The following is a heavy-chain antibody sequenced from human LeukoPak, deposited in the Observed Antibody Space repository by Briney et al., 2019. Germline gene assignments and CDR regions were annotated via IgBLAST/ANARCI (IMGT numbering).Heavy chain of an antibody. D-gene: IGHD1-26*01. Sequence: PGGSLRLSCAAFGFTFRSSEMSWGRQAPGKGLGWVSYISSSGSTIYYADSVKGRFTISRDNAKNSLYLQVHSLRDEDTAVYYCATDGVKVGPTAFAYWGQGTLVTVSS. CDR2: ISSSGSTI. J-gene: IGHJ4*02. CDR1: GFTFRSSE. V-gene: IGHV3-48*03. CDR3: ATDGVKVGPTAFAY.